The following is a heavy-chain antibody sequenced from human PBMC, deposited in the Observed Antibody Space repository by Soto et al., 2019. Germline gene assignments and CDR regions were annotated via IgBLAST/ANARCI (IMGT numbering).Heavy chain of an antibody. CDR3: TRSDYYYYGMDV. Sequence: EVPLVESGGGLVQPGGSLKLSCAASGFTFSGSAMHWVRQASGKGLEWVGRIRSKANSYATAYAASVKGRFTISRDDSKNTAYLQMNSLKTEDTAVYYCTRSDYYYYGMDVWGQGTTVTVSS. V-gene: IGHV3-73*01. J-gene: IGHJ6*02. CDR2: IRSKANSYAT. CDR1: GFTFSGSA.